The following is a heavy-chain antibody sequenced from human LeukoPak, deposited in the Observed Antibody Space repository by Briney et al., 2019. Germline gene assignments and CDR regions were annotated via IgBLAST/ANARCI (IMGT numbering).Heavy chain of an antibody. J-gene: IGHJ3*02. Sequence: PGGSLRLSCAASGFTFSSYAMSWVRQAPGKGLEWVSAIVGSGGGTHYADSVKGRFTISRDNSKNTLYLQMNSLRAEDTAVYYCAKAGDRYWGGAFDIWGQGTMVTVSS. D-gene: IGHD7-27*01. CDR3: AKAGDRYWGGAFDI. CDR2: IVGSGGGT. V-gene: IGHV3-23*01. CDR1: GFTFSSYA.